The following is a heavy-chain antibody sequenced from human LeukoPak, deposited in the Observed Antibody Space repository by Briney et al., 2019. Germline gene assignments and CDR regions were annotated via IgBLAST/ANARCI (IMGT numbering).Heavy chain of an antibody. V-gene: IGHV3-15*01. J-gene: IGHJ3*02. Sequence: PGGSLRLSCAASGFTFCNAWMSWVRQAPGKGLEWVGRIKSKTDGGTTDYAAPVKGRFTISRDDSKNTLYLQMNSLKTEDTAVYYCTTAALYSSSSYAFDIWGQGTMVTVSS. D-gene: IGHD6-13*01. CDR3: TTAALYSSSSYAFDI. CDR2: IKSKTDGGTT. CDR1: GFTFCNAW.